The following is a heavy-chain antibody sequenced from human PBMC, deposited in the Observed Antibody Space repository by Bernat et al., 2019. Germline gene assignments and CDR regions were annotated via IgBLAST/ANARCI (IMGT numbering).Heavy chain of an antibody. Sequence: QVQLVQSGAEVKKPGSSVKVSCKASGGTFSSYAISWVRQAPGQGLEWMGRIIPILGIANYAQKFQGRVTITADKSTSTAYMELSRLRSEDTAVYYCASLRLGELSLETFDYWGQGTLVTVSS. J-gene: IGHJ4*02. CDR3: ASLRLGELSLETFDY. CDR1: GGTFSSYA. D-gene: IGHD3-16*02. V-gene: IGHV1-69*04. CDR2: IIPILGIA.